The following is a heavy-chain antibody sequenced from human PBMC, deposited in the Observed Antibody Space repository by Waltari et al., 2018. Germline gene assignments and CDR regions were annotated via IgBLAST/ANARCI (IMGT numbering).Heavy chain of an antibody. Sequence: EVQLVESGGGLIQPGGSLRLSCAASGFPVSSTYMSWVRQAPGKGLEWVSVIYSGGSTYYADSVKGRFTISRDNSKNTLYLQMNSLRAEDTAVYYCARDYVDTAMKDAFDIWGQGTMVTVSS. CDR1: GFPVSSTY. CDR3: ARDYVDTAMKDAFDI. CDR2: IYSGGST. V-gene: IGHV3-53*01. J-gene: IGHJ3*02. D-gene: IGHD5-18*01.